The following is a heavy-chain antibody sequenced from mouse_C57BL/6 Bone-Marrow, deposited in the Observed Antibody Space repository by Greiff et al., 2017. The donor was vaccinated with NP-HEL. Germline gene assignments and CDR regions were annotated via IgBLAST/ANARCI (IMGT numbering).Heavy chain of an antibody. V-gene: IGHV5-16*01. CDR2: INYDGSST. D-gene: IGHD2-3*01. CDR3: ARVMDYFDY. CDR1: GFTFSDYY. J-gene: IGHJ2*01. Sequence: EVKLVESEGGLVQPGSSMKLSCTASGFTFSDYYMAWVRQVPEKGLEWVANINYDGSSTYYLDSLKSRFIISRDNAKNILYLQMSSLKSEDTATYYCARVMDYFDYWGKGTTLTVSS.